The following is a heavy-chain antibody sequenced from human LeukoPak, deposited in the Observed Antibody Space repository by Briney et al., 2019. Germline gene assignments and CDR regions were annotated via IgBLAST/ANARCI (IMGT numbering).Heavy chain of an antibody. CDR1: GGSISSSSYY. CDR3: AGDKHVLLGLGELFGLY. V-gene: IGHV4-39*01. Sequence: SETLSLTCTVSGGSISSSSYYWGWIRQPPGKGLEWIGSIYYSGSTYYNPSLKSRVTISVDTSKNQFSLKLSSVTGAKRAVYYYAGDKHVLLGLGELFGLYWGQGTLVTVSS. J-gene: IGHJ4*02. CDR2: IYYSGST. D-gene: IGHD3-10*01.